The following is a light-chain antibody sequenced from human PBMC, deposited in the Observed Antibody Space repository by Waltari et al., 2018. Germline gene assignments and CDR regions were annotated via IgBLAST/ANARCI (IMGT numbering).Light chain of an antibody. Sequence: DIQMTQSPSSLSASVGDRVTITCRASQNIINYLNWYQQRPGEAPKLLIYGASSLQSGVPSRFSGSESGTDFTLTISSLQPEDFATYYCQQSYSPLITFGQGTRLEIK. J-gene: IGKJ5*01. CDR2: GAS. V-gene: IGKV1-39*01. CDR3: QQSYSPLIT. CDR1: QNIINY.